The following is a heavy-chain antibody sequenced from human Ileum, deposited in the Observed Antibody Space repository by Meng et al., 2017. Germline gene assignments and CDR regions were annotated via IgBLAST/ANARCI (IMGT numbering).Heavy chain of an antibody. Sequence: GGSLRPSCPASGSTFSSYSMNWVRQAPGKGLEWVSSISSSSSYIYYADSVKGRSTISRDNAKNSLYLQMNSLRAEDTAVYYCARDGSGWYSQMFGADGMDVWGQGTTVTVSS. D-gene: IGHD6-19*01. CDR3: ARDGSGWYSQMFGADGMDV. V-gene: IGHV3-21*01. CDR2: ISSSSSYI. J-gene: IGHJ6*02. CDR1: GSTFSSYS.